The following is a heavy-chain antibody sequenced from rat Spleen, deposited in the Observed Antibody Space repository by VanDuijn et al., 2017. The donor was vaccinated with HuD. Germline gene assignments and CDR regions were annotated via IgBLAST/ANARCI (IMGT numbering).Heavy chain of an antibody. V-gene: IGHV2-32*01. CDR3: ARDRTGPFDS. CDR1: GXXXTXXX. J-gene: IGHJ2*01. D-gene: IGHD4-2*01. CDR2: MWNGGDT. Sequence: QVQLRESGPGXXQPSQTXXLTXXXSGXXXTXXXVHXXXQPXIKGLEGMGVMWNGGDTAYNSALKSRLSISRATPKSQVFLKMNNLQTEDTATYYCARDRTGPFDSWGQGVMVTVSS.